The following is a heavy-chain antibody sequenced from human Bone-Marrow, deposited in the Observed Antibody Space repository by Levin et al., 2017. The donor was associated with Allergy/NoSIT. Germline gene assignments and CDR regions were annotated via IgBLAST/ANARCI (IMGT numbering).Heavy chain of an antibody. CDR1: GGSFSGYY. V-gene: IGHV4-34*01. D-gene: IGHD6-6*01. CDR3: ARGWERIAARPPRPNWFDP. Sequence: SQTLSLTCAVYGGSFSGYYWSWIRQPPGKGLEWIGEINHSGSTNYNPSLKSRVTISVDTSKNQFSLKLSSVTAADTAVYYCARGWERIAARPPRPNWFDPWGQGTLVTVSS. CDR2: INHSGST. J-gene: IGHJ5*02.